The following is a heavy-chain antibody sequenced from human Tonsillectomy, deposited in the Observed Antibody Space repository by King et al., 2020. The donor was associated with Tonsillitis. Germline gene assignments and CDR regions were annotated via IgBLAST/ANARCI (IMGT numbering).Heavy chain of an antibody. V-gene: IGHV4-59*01. D-gene: IGHD6-19*01. J-gene: IGHJ4*02. Sequence: VQLQESGPGLVKPSEALSLTCTVSGGSISSYYWSWIRQSPGKGVEWIGYIYSGSTNYNPSLKSRVTISVDTSNNQFSLKLSSVTTADTAVYYCARGSSIGWYTFDYWGQGTLVTVSS. CDR3: ARGSSIGWYTFDY. CDR1: GGSISSYY. CDR2: IYSGST.